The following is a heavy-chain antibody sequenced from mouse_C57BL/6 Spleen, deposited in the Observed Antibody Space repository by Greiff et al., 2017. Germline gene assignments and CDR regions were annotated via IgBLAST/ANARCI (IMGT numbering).Heavy chain of an antibody. CDR1: GYAFTNYL. CDR2: INPGSGGT. Sequence: QVQLQQSGAELVRPGTSVKVSCKASGYAFTNYLIEWVKQRPGQGLEWIGVINPGSGGTNYNEKFKGKATLTADKSSSTAYMQLSSLTSEDSAVYFFASHYYGWFAYWGQGTLVTVSA. CDR3: ASHYYGWFAY. J-gene: IGHJ3*01. D-gene: IGHD1-2*01. V-gene: IGHV1-54*01.